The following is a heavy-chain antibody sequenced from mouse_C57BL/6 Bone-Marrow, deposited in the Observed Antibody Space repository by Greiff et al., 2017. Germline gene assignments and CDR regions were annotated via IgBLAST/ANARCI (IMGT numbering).Heavy chain of an antibody. CDR3: ARTPGLRLDY. V-gene: IGHV1-69*01. J-gene: IGHJ2*01. CDR1: GYTFTSYW. Sequence: QVQLQQPGAELVMPGASVKLSCKASGYTFTSYWMHWVKQRPGQGLEWIGEIDPSDSYTNYNQNVKGKSTLTVDKSSSTAYMQISSLTSEDSAVYYCARTPGLRLDYWGQGTTLTVSS. CDR2: IDPSDSYT. D-gene: IGHD2-4*01.